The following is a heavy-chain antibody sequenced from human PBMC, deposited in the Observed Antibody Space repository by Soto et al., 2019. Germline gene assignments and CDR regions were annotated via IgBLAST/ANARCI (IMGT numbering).Heavy chain of an antibody. CDR2: MNPNSGNT. J-gene: IGHJ3*02. CDR3: ARGYIVGATTADDAFDT. D-gene: IGHD1-26*01. CDR1: GYTFTSYD. Sequence: QVQLVQSGAEVKKPGASVKVSCKASGYTFTSYDINWVRQATGQGLEWMGWMNPNSGNTGYAQKFQGRVTMTRNTSISTAYMELSSLRSEDTAVYYCARGYIVGATTADDAFDTWGQGTMVTVSS. V-gene: IGHV1-8*01.